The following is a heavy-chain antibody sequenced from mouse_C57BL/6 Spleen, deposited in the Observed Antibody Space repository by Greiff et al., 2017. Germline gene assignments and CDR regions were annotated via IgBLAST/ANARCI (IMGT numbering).Heavy chain of an antibody. CDR3: ARFYDYGEAY. V-gene: IGHV5-6*01. CDR2: ISSGGSYT. D-gene: IGHD2-4*01. CDR1: GFTFSSYG. Sequence: EVHLVESGGDLVKPGGSLKLSCAASGFTFSSYGMSWVRQTPDKRLEWVATISSGGSYTYYPDSVKGRFTISRDNAKNTLYLQMSRLKSEDTAMYYCARFYDYGEAYWGQGTLVTVSA. J-gene: IGHJ3*01.